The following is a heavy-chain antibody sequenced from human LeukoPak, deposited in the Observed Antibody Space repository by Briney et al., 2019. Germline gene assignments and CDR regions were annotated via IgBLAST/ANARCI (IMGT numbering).Heavy chain of an antibody. J-gene: IGHJ4*02. V-gene: IGHV3-30*02. Sequence: GGSLRLSCAASGFTFSSYGMHWVRQAPGKGLEWVAFIRYDGSNKYYADSVKGRFTISRDNSKNTLYLQMNSLRAEDTAVYYCAKVACSYSSSDYWGQGTLVTVSS. CDR2: IRYDGSNK. CDR1: GFTFSSYG. D-gene: IGHD6-6*01. CDR3: AKVACSYSSSDY.